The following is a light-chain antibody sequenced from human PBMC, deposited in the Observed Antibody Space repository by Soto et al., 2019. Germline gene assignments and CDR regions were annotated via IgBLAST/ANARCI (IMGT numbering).Light chain of an antibody. CDR3: QSYDSYTVV. V-gene: IGLV6-57*04. Sequence: NFMLTQPHSVSESPGKTVTISCTRSGGSIASNYVRWYQQRPGSAPTTVIYEHNQRPSGVPDRFSGSTDGSSNSASLTISGLQTEDEADYYCQSYDSYTVVFGGGTKLTVL. CDR2: EHN. J-gene: IGLJ2*01. CDR1: GGSIASNY.